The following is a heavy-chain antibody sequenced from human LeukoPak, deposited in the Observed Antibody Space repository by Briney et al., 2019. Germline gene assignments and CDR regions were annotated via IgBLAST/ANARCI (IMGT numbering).Heavy chain of an antibody. J-gene: IGHJ6*02. CDR2: IIPILGVA. CDR3: ARDGMVRGVIDYYGMDG. V-gene: IGHV1-69*04. D-gene: IGHD3-10*01. Sequence: SVKVSCKASGGTFSNYAISWVRQAPGQGLEWMGRIIPILGVADYAQKFQGRVTITADESTSTASMEVSSLRSEDTAVYYCARDGMVRGVIDYYGMDGWGQGTTVTVSS. CDR1: GGTFSNYA.